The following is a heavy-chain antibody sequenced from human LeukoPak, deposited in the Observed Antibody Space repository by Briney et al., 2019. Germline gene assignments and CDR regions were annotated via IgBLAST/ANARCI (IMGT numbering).Heavy chain of an antibody. CDR3: ARAAVAGTWFDY. Sequence: ASVKVSCKASGYTFTGYYMHWWRQAPGQGREWMGWINPNSGGTNYAQKFQGWVTMTRDTSISTAYMELSRLRSDDTAVYYCARAAVAGTWFDYWGQGTLVTVSS. D-gene: IGHD6-19*01. J-gene: IGHJ4*02. CDR1: GYTFTGYY. CDR2: INPNSGGT. V-gene: IGHV1-2*04.